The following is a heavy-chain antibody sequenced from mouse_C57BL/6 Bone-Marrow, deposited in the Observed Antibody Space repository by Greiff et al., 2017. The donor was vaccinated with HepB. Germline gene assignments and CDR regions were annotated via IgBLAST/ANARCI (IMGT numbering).Heavy chain of an antibody. CDR3: ACLSTMVTTKDYAMDY. D-gene: IGHD2-2*01. J-gene: IGHJ4*01. Sequence: VQLQQSGAELVKPGASVKLSCTASGFNIKDYYMHWVKQRTEQGLEWIGRIDPEDGETKYAPKFQGKATITADTSSNTAYLQLSSLTSEDTAVYYCACLSTMVTTKDYAMDYWGQGTSVTVSS. V-gene: IGHV14-2*01. CDR2: IDPEDGET. CDR1: GFNIKDYY.